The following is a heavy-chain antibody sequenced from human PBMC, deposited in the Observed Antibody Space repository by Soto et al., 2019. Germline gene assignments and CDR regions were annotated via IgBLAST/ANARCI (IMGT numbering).Heavy chain of an antibody. J-gene: IGHJ4*02. Sequence: PSETLSLTCTVSVGSISSYYWSWIRQPPGKGLEWIGYIYYSGSTNYNPSLKSRVTISVDTSKNQFSLKLSSVTAADTAVYYCARGHYYDSSGYYRGFDYWGQGALVTVSS. CDR2: IYYSGST. CDR1: VGSISSYY. D-gene: IGHD3-22*01. CDR3: ARGHYYDSSGYYRGFDY. V-gene: IGHV4-59*01.